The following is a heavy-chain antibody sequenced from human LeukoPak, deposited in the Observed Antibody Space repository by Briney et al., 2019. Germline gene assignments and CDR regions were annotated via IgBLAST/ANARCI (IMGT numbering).Heavy chain of an antibody. Sequence: GGSLRLSCAASGFTFSSYGMHWVRQAPGKGLEWVAFIRYDGSNKYYADSVKGRFTISRDNSKNTLYLQMNSLRAEDTAVYYCAKGREAYCGGDCYGGDFDYWGQGTLVTVSS. J-gene: IGHJ4*02. CDR3: AKGREAYCGGDCYGGDFDY. V-gene: IGHV3-30*02. D-gene: IGHD2-21*01. CDR1: GFTFSSYG. CDR2: IRYDGSNK.